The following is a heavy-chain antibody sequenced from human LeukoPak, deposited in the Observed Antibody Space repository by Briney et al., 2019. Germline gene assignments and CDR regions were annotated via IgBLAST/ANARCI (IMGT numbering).Heavy chain of an antibody. V-gene: IGHV4-59*01. D-gene: IGHD3-10*01. J-gene: IGHJ6*03. Sequence: PSETLSLTCTASGVSISSYYWSWIRQPPGKGLEWIGCIYYSGSTNYNPSLKSRVTISVDTSKNQFSLKLSSVTAADTAVYYCARARITMVRGAPAYMDVWGKGTTVTVSS. CDR3: ARARITMVRGAPAYMDV. CDR2: IYYSGST. CDR1: GVSISSYY.